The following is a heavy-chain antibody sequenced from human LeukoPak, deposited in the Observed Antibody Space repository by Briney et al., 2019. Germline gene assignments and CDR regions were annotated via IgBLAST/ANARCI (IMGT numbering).Heavy chain of an antibody. D-gene: IGHD6-19*01. CDR1: GDSVSSNNAA. Sequence: SQTLSLTCAISGDSVSSNNAAWNWIRQSPSRGLEWLGRTYYRSRWYHDYAESAKSRVTINSDTSKNQFSLQVNSVTPEDTAVYYCARGFSGMTVALFASWGQGTLVTVSS. CDR2: TYYRSRWYH. J-gene: IGHJ4*02. V-gene: IGHV6-1*01. CDR3: ARGFSGMTVALFAS.